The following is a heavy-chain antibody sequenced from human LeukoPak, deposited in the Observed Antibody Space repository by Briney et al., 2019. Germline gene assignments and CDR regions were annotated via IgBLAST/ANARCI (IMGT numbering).Heavy chain of an antibody. CDR2: INHSGST. J-gene: IGHJ4*02. D-gene: IGHD3-10*01. V-gene: IGHV4-34*01. CDR1: GGSFSGYY. CDR3: ARGERSWFGGCFDY. Sequence: PSETLSLTCAVYGGSFSGYYWSWIRQPPGKGLEWIGEINHSGSTNYNPSLKSRVTISVDTSKNQFSLELSSVTAADTAVYYCARGERSWFGGCFDYWGQGTLVTVSS.